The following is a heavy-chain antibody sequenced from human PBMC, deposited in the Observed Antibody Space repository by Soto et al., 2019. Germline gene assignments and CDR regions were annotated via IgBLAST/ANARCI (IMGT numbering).Heavy chain of an antibody. CDR3: ASWSNRNPLYYDGLDV. CDR1: GGAFTNYA. V-gene: IGHV1-69*06. Sequence: QVQLLQSGAEVKKPGSSVKVSCKVSGGAFTNYAVNWVRHGPGQGLEWLGGIIPLHNTSNYSLKFLGRVTVTADISSTTVYMELNSLTSDDTATYYCASWSNRNPLYYDGLDVWGQGTTVTVSS. D-gene: IGHD3-10*01. CDR2: IIPLHNTS. J-gene: IGHJ6*02.